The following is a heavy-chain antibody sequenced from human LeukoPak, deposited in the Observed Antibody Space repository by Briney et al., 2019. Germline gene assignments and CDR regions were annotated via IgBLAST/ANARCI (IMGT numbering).Heavy chain of an antibody. D-gene: IGHD3-10*01. Sequence: GGSLRLSCTASGLNFSTYWMTWVRQVPGKGLEWVANIKEDGSEIYYVDAVKGRFSISRDNAKTSLYLQMHSLSVADTGLYYCVTDQTGRHPYFFDYWGQGILVTVSS. CDR3: VTDQTGRHPYFFDY. CDR2: IKEDGSEI. J-gene: IGHJ4*02. CDR1: GLNFSTYW. V-gene: IGHV3-7*01.